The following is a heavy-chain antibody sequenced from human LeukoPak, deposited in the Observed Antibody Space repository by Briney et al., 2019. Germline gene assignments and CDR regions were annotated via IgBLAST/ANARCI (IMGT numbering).Heavy chain of an antibody. CDR3: ARHYQRITMVRGVIAFDY. V-gene: IGHV4-59*08. J-gene: IGHJ4*02. CDR1: GGSISSYY. Sequence: SETLSLTCTVSGGSISSYYWSWIRQPPGKGLEWIGYIYYSGSTNYNPSFKSRVTISVDTSKNQFSLKLSSVTAADTAVYYCARHYQRITMVRGVIAFDYWGQGTLVTVSS. D-gene: IGHD3-10*01. CDR2: IYYSGST.